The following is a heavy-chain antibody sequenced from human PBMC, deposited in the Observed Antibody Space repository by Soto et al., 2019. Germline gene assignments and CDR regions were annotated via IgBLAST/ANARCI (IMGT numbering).Heavy chain of an antibody. CDR3: ARAYYDSSGYYFPYFDY. CDR1: GFTGSSNY. D-gene: IGHD3-22*01. CDR2: IYSGGST. Sequence: GGSLRLSCAAAGFTGSSNYMSWVRQAPGKGLEWVSVIYSGGSTYYADSVKGRFTISRDNSKNTPYLQMNSLRAEDTAVYYCARAYYDSSGYYFPYFDYWGQGTLVTVSS. V-gene: IGHV3-53*01. J-gene: IGHJ4*02.